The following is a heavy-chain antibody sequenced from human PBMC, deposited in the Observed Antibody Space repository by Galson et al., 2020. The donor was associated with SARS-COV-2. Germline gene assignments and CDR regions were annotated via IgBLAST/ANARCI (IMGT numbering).Heavy chain of an antibody. J-gene: IGHJ4*02. CDR2: TYDSGST. Sequence: SETLSLTCTVSGGSTSSSIYFWGWIRQPPGKALQWIGTTYDSGSTYYDPSLKSRLTISVDTSKNQFSLKLSSVTAADTAVYYCARHGRGELLFPFDYWGQGILVTVSS. D-gene: IGHD1-26*01. V-gene: IGHV4-39*01. CDR1: GGSTSSSIYF. CDR3: ARHGRGELLFPFDY.